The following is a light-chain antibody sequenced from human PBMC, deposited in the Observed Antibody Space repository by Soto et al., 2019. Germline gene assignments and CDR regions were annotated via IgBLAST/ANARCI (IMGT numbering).Light chain of an antibody. CDR1: QSISIW. J-gene: IGKJ1*01. CDR3: LHYNSYSWT. CDR2: DAS. V-gene: IGKV1-5*01. Sequence: DIQMTQSPSTLSASVGDRVTITCRASQSISIWFAWYHQKPGKAPKVLIYDASRLESGVPSRFSGSGSGTEFTLTISSLQPADFATYYCLHYNSYSWTLGQGTKVEIK.